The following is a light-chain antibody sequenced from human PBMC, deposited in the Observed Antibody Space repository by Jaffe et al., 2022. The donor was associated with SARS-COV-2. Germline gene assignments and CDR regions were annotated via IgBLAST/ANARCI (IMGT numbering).Light chain of an antibody. V-gene: IGKV3-20*01. CDR3: QQYGSSPIS. J-gene: IGKJ5*01. CDR1: QSVSSSN. Sequence: EIVLAQSPGTLSLSPGGRATLSCRASQSVSSSNLAWYQQKPGQAPRLLIYGASNTATGIPDRFSGSGSGTDFTLTISRLEPEDSAVYYCQQYGSSPISFGQGTRLEIK. CDR2: GAS.